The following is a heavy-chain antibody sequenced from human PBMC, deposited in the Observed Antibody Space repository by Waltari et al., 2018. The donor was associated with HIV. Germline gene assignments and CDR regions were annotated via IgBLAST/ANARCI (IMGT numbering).Heavy chain of an antibody. Sequence: QVQLVQSGAEVKKPGASVKVSFTASGYTFPGYYMHWVRQGPGQGLEWMGWINPNSGGTNYAQKFQGRVTMTRDTSISTAYMELSRLRSDDTAVYYCARVSLRSSSWYDFDYWGQGTLVTVSS. CDR3: ARVSLRSSSWYDFDY. D-gene: IGHD6-13*01. J-gene: IGHJ4*02. CDR1: GYTFPGYY. V-gene: IGHV1-2*02. CDR2: INPNSGGT.